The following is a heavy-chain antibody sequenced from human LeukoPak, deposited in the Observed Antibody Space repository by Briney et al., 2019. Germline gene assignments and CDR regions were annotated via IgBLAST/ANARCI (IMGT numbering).Heavy chain of an antibody. Sequence: GGSLRLSCGASGFTLSTYWMTWVRQAPRKGLEWVAAVKPDGSEKYYLDSVRGRFTISRDNAKNSLSLQLSSLRAEDTAVYYCVRTTYGDYWGQGALVTVSS. J-gene: IGHJ4*02. V-gene: IGHV3-7*02. D-gene: IGHD1-1*01. CDR3: VRTTYGDY. CDR1: GFTLSTYW. CDR2: VKPDGSEK.